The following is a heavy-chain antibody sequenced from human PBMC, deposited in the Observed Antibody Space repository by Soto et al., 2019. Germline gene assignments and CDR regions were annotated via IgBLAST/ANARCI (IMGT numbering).Heavy chain of an antibody. CDR3: ARTLYGDNVDY. J-gene: IGHJ4*02. Sequence: QVQLVQSGAEVKKPGASVKVSCKASGYTFTSYDINWVRQATGQGLEWMGWMNPNSGNTGYAQKFQGRVTTTRNTSIITAYRELSSLRSEDSTVYYCARTLYGDNVDYWGQGTLVTVSS. V-gene: IGHV1-8*01. D-gene: IGHD4-17*01. CDR2: MNPNSGNT. CDR1: GYTFTSYD.